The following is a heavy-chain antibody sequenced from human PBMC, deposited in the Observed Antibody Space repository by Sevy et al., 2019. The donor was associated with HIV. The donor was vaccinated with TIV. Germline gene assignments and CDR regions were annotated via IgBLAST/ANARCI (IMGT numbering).Heavy chain of an antibody. CDR2: IKDDGSRA. Sequence: GGSLRLSCAASGFTFSRYWMHWVRQAPGKGLMWVSHIKDDGSRAFFADSVKGRFTISRDNAKNTLYLQMDSLRAEDTARYYGARGKLGSSITYPDLDYWGLGTLVTVSS. V-gene: IGHV3-74*01. D-gene: IGHD1-7*01. CDR3: ARGKLGSSITYPDLDY. CDR1: GFTFSRYW. J-gene: IGHJ4*02.